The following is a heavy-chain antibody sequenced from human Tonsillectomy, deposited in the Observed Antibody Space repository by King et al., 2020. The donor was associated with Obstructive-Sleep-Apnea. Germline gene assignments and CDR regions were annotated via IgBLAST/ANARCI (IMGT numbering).Heavy chain of an antibody. J-gene: IGHJ4*02. CDR1: GGSISSSNW. Sequence: QLQESGPGLVKPSGTLSLTCAVSGGSISSSNWWSWVRQPPGKGLEWIGEIYHSGSTNYNPSLKSRVTISVDKSKNQFSLKLSSVTAADTAVYYCARGPNYCSSTSCYGIGFDYWGQGTLVIVSS. CDR2: IYHSGST. V-gene: IGHV4-4*02. D-gene: IGHD2-2*01. CDR3: ARGPNYCSSTSCYGIGFDY.